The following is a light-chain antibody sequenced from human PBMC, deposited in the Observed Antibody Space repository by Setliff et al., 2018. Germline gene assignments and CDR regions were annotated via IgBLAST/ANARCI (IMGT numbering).Light chain of an antibody. CDR3: QSYDSSPV. V-gene: IGLV1-40*01. Sequence: QSVLAQAPSVSGAPGRRVTISCTGSSSNIGAGYDVHWYQQLPGTAPKLLIFGNSNRPSGVPDRFSGSKSGTSASLAITGLQAEDEADYYCQSYDSSPVFGGGTKVTVL. J-gene: IGLJ2*01. CDR1: SSNIGAGYD. CDR2: GNS.